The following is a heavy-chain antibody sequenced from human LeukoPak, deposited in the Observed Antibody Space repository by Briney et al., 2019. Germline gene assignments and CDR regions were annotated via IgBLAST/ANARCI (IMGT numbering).Heavy chain of an antibody. CDR3: ARDYKYAFDN. D-gene: IGHD5-24*01. Sequence: GGSLRLSCAASGFTLSDYSMNWVRQAPGKGLEWISYIGIDSGNTNYADSVKGRFTISGDKAKNSLYLQMNSLRVEDTAVYYCARDYKYAFDNWGQGTLVTLSS. CDR2: IGIDSGNT. CDR1: GFTLSDYS. V-gene: IGHV3-48*01. J-gene: IGHJ4*02.